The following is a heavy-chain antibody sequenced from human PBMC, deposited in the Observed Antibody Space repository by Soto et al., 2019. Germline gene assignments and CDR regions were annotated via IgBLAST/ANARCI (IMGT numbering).Heavy chain of an antibody. Sequence: SETLSLTCAVYGGSFSGYYWSWNRQPPGKGLEWIGEINHSGSTNYNPSLKSRVTISVDTSKNQFSLKLSSVTAADTAVYYCARGRWSGDYFYYYYYMDVWGKGTTVTFAS. CDR2: INHSGST. V-gene: IGHV4-34*01. D-gene: IGHD4-17*01. J-gene: IGHJ6*03. CDR1: GGSFSGYY. CDR3: ARGRWSGDYFYYYYYMDV.